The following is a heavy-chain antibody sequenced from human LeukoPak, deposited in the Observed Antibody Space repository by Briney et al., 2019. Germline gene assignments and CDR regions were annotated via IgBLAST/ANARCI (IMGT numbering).Heavy chain of an antibody. D-gene: IGHD6-19*01. CDR2: MNTNSGNT. Sequence: GASVKVSCKSSVYTFTSYDINWVRQATGQGLEWMGWMNTNSGNTGYAQKFQGRVTMNTNTSIRTAYMELSSLRSEGAAVYYFARGRDIAVAGTMALWDYWGQGTLVTVSS. J-gene: IGHJ4*02. CDR3: ARGRDIAVAGTMALWDY. CDR1: VYTFTSYD. V-gene: IGHV1-8*01.